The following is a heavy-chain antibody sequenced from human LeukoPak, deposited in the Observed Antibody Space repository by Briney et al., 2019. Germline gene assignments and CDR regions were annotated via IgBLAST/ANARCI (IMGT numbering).Heavy chain of an antibody. CDR3: AKGTKRWLQSYYYYYMDV. Sequence: GGSLRLSCAASGFTFSSNGMSRVRQAPGEGLEWVSAISGSGGSTYYADSVKGRFTISRDNSKNTLYLQMNSLRAEDTAVYYCAKGTKRWLQSYYYYYMDVWGKGTTVTVSS. V-gene: IGHV3-23*01. CDR2: ISGSGGST. CDR1: GFTFSSNG. D-gene: IGHD5-24*01. J-gene: IGHJ6*03.